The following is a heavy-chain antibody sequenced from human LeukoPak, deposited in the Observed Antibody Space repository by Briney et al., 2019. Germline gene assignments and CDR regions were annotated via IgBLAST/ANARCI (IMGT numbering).Heavy chain of an antibody. V-gene: IGHV3-23*01. Sequence: GGSLRLSCAASGVTYSNYAMRWVRQAAGTGLEGVSFISGSGVSTYDADSVKGQFIISRDNSRNTLYLQMDRLRSAATAVYYCAKGSTFYYDSSVYYFYIDVWGKGTTVTVSS. J-gene: IGHJ6*03. CDR2: ISGSGVST. D-gene: IGHD3-22*01. CDR1: GVTYSNYA. CDR3: AKGSTFYYDSSVYYFYIDV.